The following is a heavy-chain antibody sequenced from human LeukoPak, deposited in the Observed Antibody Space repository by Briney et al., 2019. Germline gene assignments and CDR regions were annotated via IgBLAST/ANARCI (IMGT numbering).Heavy chain of an antibody. CDR3: AREFHDFWSGYSFDY. CDR1: GYSFTGYY. CDR2: INTNTGNP. J-gene: IGHJ4*02. V-gene: IGHV7-4-1*02. Sequence: ASVKVSCKTSGYSFTGYYLHWVRQAPGQGLEWMGWINTNTGNPTYAQGFTGRFVFSLDTSVSTAYLQISSLKAEDTAVYYCAREFHDFWSGYSFDYWGQGTLVTVSS. D-gene: IGHD3-3*01.